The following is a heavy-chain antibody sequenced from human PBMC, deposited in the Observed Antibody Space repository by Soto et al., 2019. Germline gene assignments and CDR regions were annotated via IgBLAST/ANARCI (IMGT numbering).Heavy chain of an antibody. CDR3: ARGSVDTVDSSGFYEY. CDR1: GASMSRFY. V-gene: IGHV4-59*12. Sequence: PSETLSLTCSVSGASMSRFYWGWVRQPPGKGLEWIAHVSYTVGATYHPALKIRVSISLYTSKNQISLKLTSVTAADRAVYYCARGSVDTVDSSGFYEYWGQGTPVNFSS. D-gene: IGHD3-22*01. CDR2: VSYTVGA. J-gene: IGHJ4*02.